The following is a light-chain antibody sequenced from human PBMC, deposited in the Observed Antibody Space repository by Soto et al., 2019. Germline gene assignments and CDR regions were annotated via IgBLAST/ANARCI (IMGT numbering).Light chain of an antibody. V-gene: IGLV3-21*04. J-gene: IGLJ2*01. Sequence: SYKLTQPPSVSVAPGKTASIPCEGNNIGSTTVHWYQQKPGQAPVLVISYDSDRPSGIPERFSGSNSGSTATLTISRVEAGDEADYYCQVWDTSSDSVVFGGGTKLTVL. CDR3: QVWDTSSDSVV. CDR1: NIGSTT. CDR2: YDS.